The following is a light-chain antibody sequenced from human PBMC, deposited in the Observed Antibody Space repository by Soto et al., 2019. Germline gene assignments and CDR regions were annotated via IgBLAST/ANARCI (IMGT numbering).Light chain of an antibody. CDR1: QGISSY. Sequence: AIRMTQSPSSLSASTGDRVTITCRASQGISSYLAWYQQKPGKAPKLLIYAASTLQSGVPSRFSGSGSGTDFTLTISCLQSEDFATYYCQQANSFPPTFGGGTKVDIK. V-gene: IGKV1-8*01. J-gene: IGKJ4*01. CDR2: AAS. CDR3: QQANSFPPT.